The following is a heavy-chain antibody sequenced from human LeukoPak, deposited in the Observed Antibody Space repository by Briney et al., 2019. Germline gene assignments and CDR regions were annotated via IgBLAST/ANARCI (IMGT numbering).Heavy chain of an antibody. CDR2: IIPIFGTA. D-gene: IGHD4-17*01. CDR1: GGTFSSYA. CDR3: ARDSNYDYGDYWGLFFGY. J-gene: IGHJ4*02. Sequence: ASVKVSCKASGGTFSSYAISWVRQAPGQGLEWMGGIIPIFGTANYAQKFQGRVTITADESTSTAYMELSSLRSEDTAVYYCARDSNYDYGDYWGLFFGYWGQGTLVTVSS. V-gene: IGHV1-69*13.